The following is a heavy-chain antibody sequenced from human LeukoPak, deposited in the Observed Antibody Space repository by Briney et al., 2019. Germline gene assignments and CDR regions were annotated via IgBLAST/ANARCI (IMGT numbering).Heavy chain of an antibody. CDR1: GFTFSNAW. V-gene: IGHV3-15*01. Sequence: PGGTLRLSCAASGFTFSNAWMSWVRQPPGKGLEWVGRIKSKTDGGTTDYAAPVKGRFTISRDDSKDTLYLQMNSLKTEDTAVYYGTTPYAPDGFDYWGQGTLVTVSS. J-gene: IGHJ4*02. D-gene: IGHD2-2*01. CDR2: IKSKTDGGTT. CDR3: TTPYAPDGFDY.